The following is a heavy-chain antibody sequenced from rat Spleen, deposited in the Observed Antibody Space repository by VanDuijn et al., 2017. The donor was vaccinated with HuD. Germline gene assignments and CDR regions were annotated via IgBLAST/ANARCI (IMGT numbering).Heavy chain of an antibody. CDR3: ARRHYGYTDYFDY. D-gene: IGHD1-9*01. V-gene: IGHV5-31*01. J-gene: IGHJ2*01. Sequence: EVQLVESGGGLVQPGRSLKLACVASGFTLNNHWMTWIRQAPGKGLEWVASISKTGDSTYYADSVRGRFTISRDDAKSTLSLQMDSLRSEDTATYYCARRHYGYTDYFDYWGQGVMVTVSS. CDR2: ISKTGDST. CDR1: GFTLNNHW.